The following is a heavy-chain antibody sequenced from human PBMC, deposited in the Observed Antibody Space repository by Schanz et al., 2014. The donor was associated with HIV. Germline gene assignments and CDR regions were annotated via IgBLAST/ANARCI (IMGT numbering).Heavy chain of an antibody. CDR2: ISGSAGSP. V-gene: IGHV3-23*04. CDR3: AKPEYDSRGSSQSHFDY. CDR1: GFTFSTYV. J-gene: IGHJ4*02. D-gene: IGHD3-22*01. Sequence: EVQLVESGGGVVQPGRSLRLSCAASGFTFSTYVMHWVRQAPGKGLEWVSTISGSAGSPYYADSVNGRFTISRDNSKNTLYLQMTTLRIDDTVVYYCAKPEYDSRGSSQSHFDYWGQGTLVTVSS.